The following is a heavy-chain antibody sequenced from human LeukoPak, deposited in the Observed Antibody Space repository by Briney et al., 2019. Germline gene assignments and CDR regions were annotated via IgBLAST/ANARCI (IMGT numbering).Heavy chain of an antibody. CDR1: GFTFSSYA. D-gene: IGHD3-22*01. CDR3: ARDAAYYHDSSGYFRIYYFDY. CDR2: ISYDGSNK. V-gene: IGHV3-30-3*01. Sequence: GSLRLSCAASGFTFSSYAMHWVRQAPGKGLEWVAVISYDGSNKYYADSVKGRFTISRDNSKNTLYLQMNSLRAEDTAVYYCARDAAYYHDSSGYFRIYYFDYWGQGTLVTVSS. J-gene: IGHJ4*02.